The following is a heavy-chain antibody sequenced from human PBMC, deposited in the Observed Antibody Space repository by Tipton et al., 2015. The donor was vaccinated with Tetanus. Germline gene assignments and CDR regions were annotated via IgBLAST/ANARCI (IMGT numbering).Heavy chain of an antibody. V-gene: IGHV1-18*01. D-gene: IGHD1-14*01. CDR1: GYRPTNYG. J-gene: IGHJ3*02. CDR2: ISGYSGHT. CDR3: ARYADMWATRKAFDT. Sequence: QLVQSGGEVKQPGASVTVSCKASGYRPTNYGISWVRQAPGQGLEWLGWISGYSGHTNYAQQVQGRVTMTTDTSTTTVYLELRSLRSDDTAFYFCARYADMWATRKAFDTWCQGTMVTV.